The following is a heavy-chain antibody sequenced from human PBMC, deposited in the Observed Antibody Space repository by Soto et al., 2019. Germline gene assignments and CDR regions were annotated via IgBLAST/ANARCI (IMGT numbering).Heavy chain of an antibody. CDR3: ARIGGIAAAGTGWFDP. D-gene: IGHD6-13*01. V-gene: IGHV2-26*01. CDR2: IFSNDEK. Sequence: CGPTLVNPTATLPLTCTVSGFSLINARMGVSWMRQPPGKALEWLAHIFSNDEKSYSTSLKSRLTISKDTSKSQVVLTMTNMDPVDTATYYCARIGGIAAAGTGWFDPWGQGTLVTSPQ. CDR1: GFSLINARMG. J-gene: IGHJ5*02.